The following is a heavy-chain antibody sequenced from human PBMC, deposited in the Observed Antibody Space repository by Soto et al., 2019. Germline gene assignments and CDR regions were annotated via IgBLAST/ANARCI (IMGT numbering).Heavy chain of an antibody. CDR3: ALVGSSSWYGFDP. V-gene: IGHV5-51*01. D-gene: IGHD6-13*01. J-gene: IGHJ5*02. Sequence: ISGEGSGCRFSSYWSGWVRQKPGKGLEWMGIIYPGDSDTRYSPSFQGQVTISADKSISTAYLQWSSLKASDTAMYYCALVGSSSWYGFDPWGQGTLVTVSS. CDR1: GCRFSSYW. CDR2: IYPGDSDT.